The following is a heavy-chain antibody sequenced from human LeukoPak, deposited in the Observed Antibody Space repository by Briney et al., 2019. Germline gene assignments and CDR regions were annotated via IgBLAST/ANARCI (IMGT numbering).Heavy chain of an antibody. J-gene: IGHJ3*02. CDR1: GFTFDDYA. V-gene: IGHV3-9*01. Sequence: GRSLRLSCAASGFTFDDYAMHWVRQAPGKGLEWVSGISWNSGSIGYADSVKGRFTISRDNAKNSLYLQMNSLRAEDTALYYCAKDKSPIVFDAFDIWGQGTMVTVSS. CDR2: ISWNSGSI. CDR3: AKDKSPIVFDAFDI. D-gene: IGHD2/OR15-2a*01.